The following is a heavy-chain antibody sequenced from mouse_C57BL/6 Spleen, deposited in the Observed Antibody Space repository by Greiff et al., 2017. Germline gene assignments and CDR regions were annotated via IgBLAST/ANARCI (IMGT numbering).Heavy chain of an antibody. J-gene: IGHJ4*01. CDR3: ASSWAYAMDY. D-gene: IGHD4-1*01. CDR2: IYPGGGYT. Sequence: QVQLQQSGAELVRPGTSVKMSCKASGYTFTNYWIGWAKQRPGHGLEWIGDIYPGGGYTNYNEKFKGKATLTADKSSSTAYMQFSSLTSEDSAIYYCASSWAYAMDYWGQGTSVTVSS. V-gene: IGHV1-63*01. CDR1: GYTFTNYW.